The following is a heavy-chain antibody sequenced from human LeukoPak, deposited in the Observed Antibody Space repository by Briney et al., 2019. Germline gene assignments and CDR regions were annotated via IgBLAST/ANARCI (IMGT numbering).Heavy chain of an antibody. CDR3: ARGASDTYYDFWSGYYNGYYYYYMDV. CDR2: IYYSGST. CDR1: GGSISSHS. Sequence: SETLSLTCTVSGGSISSHSWSWIRQPPGKGLEWIGYIYYSGSTDYNPSLKSRVTISVDTSKNQFSLKLSSVTAADTAVYYCARGASDTYYDFWSGYYNGYYYYYMDVWGKGTTVTVSS. D-gene: IGHD3-3*01. J-gene: IGHJ6*03. V-gene: IGHV4-59*11.